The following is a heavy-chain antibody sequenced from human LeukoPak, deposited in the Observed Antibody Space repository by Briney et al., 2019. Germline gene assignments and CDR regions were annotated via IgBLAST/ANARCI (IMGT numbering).Heavy chain of an antibody. Sequence: GGSLRLSCAASGFTVSSNYMSWVRQAPGKGLEWVSVIYTGGSTYYADSVKGRFTISRDNSKNTLYLQMNSLRAEDTAVYYCARVENTAMTYWGQGTLVTASS. CDR1: GFTVSSNY. D-gene: IGHD5-18*01. CDR3: ARVENTAMTY. V-gene: IGHV3-53*01. CDR2: IYTGGST. J-gene: IGHJ4*02.